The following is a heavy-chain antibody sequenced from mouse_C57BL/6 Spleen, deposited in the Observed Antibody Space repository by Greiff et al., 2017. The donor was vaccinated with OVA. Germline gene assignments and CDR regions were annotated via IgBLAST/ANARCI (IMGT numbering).Heavy chain of an antibody. Sequence: EVQLQQSGAELVRPGASVKLSCTASGFNIKDYYMHWVKQRPEQGLEWIGRIDPEDCDTEYAPKFQGKATMTADTSSNTAYLQLSSLTSEDTAVYYCTFYYSNGAYWGQGTLVTVSA. J-gene: IGHJ3*01. CDR2: IDPEDCDT. CDR1: GFNIKDYY. D-gene: IGHD2-5*01. V-gene: IGHV14-1*01. CDR3: TFYYSNGAY.